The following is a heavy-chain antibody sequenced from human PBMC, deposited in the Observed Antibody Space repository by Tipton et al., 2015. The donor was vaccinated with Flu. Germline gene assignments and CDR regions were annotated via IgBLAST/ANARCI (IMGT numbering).Heavy chain of an antibody. V-gene: IGHV4-38-2*01. Sequence: TLSLTCAVSGYSINSGYFWGWIRQPPGKGLEWIGSVSHSSRTYYNPSLKSRVTISVDTWKTQFSLKLTSVTAADTAVYYCARLTYYYGSGTSDYWGQGTLVTVSS. D-gene: IGHD3-10*01. CDR2: VSHSSRT. CDR1: GYSINSGYF. CDR3: ARLTYYYGSGTSDY. J-gene: IGHJ4*02.